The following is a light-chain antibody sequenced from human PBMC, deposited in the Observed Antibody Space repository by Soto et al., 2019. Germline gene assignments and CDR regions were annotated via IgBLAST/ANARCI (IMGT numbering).Light chain of an antibody. CDR3: QQRSDWPST. CDR2: DAS. V-gene: IGKV3-11*01. J-gene: IGKJ4*01. CDR1: QSVSRY. Sequence: EIVLTQSPATLSLSPGERATLSCRASQSVSRYLAWYQQKPGQAPRLLIYDASNMAPGIPARFSGSGSGTDFTLTISSLEPEDFAVYYCQQRSDWPSTFGGGTKVQIK.